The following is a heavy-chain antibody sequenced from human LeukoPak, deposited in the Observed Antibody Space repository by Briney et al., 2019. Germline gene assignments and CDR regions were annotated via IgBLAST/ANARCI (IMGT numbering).Heavy chain of an antibody. CDR1: GGTFSSYD. J-gene: IGHJ3*02. D-gene: IGHD3-10*01. Sequence: SVKVSCKASGGTFSSYDISWVRQAPGQGLEWMGAIIPIFGTANYAQKFQGRVTITADKSTSTAYMELSSLRSEDTAVYYCARRYDKNAFDIWGQGTMVTVSS. CDR3: ARRYDKNAFDI. V-gene: IGHV1-69*06. CDR2: IIPIFGTA.